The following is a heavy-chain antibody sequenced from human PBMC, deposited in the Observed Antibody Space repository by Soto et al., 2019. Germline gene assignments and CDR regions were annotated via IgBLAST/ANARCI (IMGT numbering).Heavy chain of an antibody. V-gene: IGHV1-69*13. CDR2: IIPIFGTA. J-gene: IGHJ3*02. CDR3: AREPIFCGDCDIQRFGAFDI. D-gene: IGHD2-21*02. Sequence: ASVKVSCKASGGTFSSYAIGWVRQAPGQGLEWMGGIIPIFGTANYAQKFQGRVTITADESTSTAYMELGSLRSEDTAVYYCAREPIFCGDCDIQRFGAFDIWTQGTMVTASS. CDR1: GGTFSSYA.